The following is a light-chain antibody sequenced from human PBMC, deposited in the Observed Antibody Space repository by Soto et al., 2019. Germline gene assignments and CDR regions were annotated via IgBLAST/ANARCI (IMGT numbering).Light chain of an antibody. V-gene: IGKV3-20*01. CDR3: QQYGGSPLFT. CDR1: QGISRW. CDR2: GAS. Sequence: TQLPSSMSASVGDRVTITCRASQGISRWLAWYHQKPGQAPRLLIYGASNRAAGIPDRFTGSGSGTDFTLTISRLEPEDFAVYSCQQYGGSPLFTFGPGTRVDFK. J-gene: IGKJ3*01.